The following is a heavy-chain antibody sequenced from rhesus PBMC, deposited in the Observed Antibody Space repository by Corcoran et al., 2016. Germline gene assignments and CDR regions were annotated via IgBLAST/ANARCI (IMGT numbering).Heavy chain of an antibody. CDR3: AREVGYGLDS. V-gene: IGHV4-169*02. Sequence: QLQLQESGPGLVKPSETLSVTCAVSGGSISSSYWSWIRQAPGKGLEWIGYIYVSGSSTNYNPSLKSRVTLSVDTSKNQLSLKLSSVTAADTAVYYCAREVGYGLDSWGQGVVVTVSS. J-gene: IGHJ6*01. D-gene: IGHD1-44*01. CDR1: GGSISSSY. CDR2: IYVSGSST.